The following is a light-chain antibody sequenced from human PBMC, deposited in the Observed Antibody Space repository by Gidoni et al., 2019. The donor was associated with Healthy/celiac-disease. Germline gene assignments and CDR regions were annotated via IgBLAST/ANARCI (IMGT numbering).Light chain of an antibody. Sequence: IVMTQSPDSLAVSLGERATVNCKSSRSVFYSSNSKNYLAWYQQKPGQPPKLLIYWASTRESGVPDRFSGSGSGTDFTLTISSLQAEDVAVYYCQQYYSSPWTFGQGTKVEIK. J-gene: IGKJ1*01. V-gene: IGKV4-1*01. CDR3: QQYYSSPWT. CDR2: WAS. CDR1: RSVFYSSNSKNY.